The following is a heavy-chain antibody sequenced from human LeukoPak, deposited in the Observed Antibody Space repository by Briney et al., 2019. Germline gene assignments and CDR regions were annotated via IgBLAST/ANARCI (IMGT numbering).Heavy chain of an antibody. V-gene: IGHV3-23*01. CDR1: GFTFSSYA. CDR3: AKDGEIVVVIDEVNDY. CDR2: ISGSGGST. D-gene: IGHD3-22*01. Sequence: GGSLRLSCAASGFTFSSYAMSWVRQAPGKGLEWVSAISGSGGSTYYADSVKGRFTISRDNSKNTLYLQMNSLRAEDTAVYYCAKDGEIVVVIDEVNDYWGQGTLVTVPS. J-gene: IGHJ4*02.